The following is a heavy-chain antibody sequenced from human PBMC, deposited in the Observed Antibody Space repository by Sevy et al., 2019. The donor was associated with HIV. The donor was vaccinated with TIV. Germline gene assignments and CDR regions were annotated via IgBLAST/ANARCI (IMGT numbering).Heavy chain of an antibody. D-gene: IGHD3-3*01. CDR2: IKQDGSEK. Sequence: GGSLRLSCAASGFTFSSYWMSWVRQAPGKGLEWVANIKQDGSEKYYVDSVKGRFTISRDNAKNSLYLQMNSLRAEDTAVYYCARDTSDFWSGYYMNYYYGMDVWGQGTTVTVSS. CDR3: ARDTSDFWSGYYMNYYYGMDV. V-gene: IGHV3-7*03. CDR1: GFTFSSYW. J-gene: IGHJ6*02.